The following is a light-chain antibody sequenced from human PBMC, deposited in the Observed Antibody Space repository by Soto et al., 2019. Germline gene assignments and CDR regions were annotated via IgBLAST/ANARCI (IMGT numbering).Light chain of an antibody. J-gene: IGLJ7*01. CDR1: SSDVGGYNY. V-gene: IGLV2-14*01. CDR2: DVS. CDR3: SSYTNINTRAGV. Sequence: QSALTQPASVSGSPGQSITISCTGTSSDVGGYNYVSWYQQHPGKAPKLMIYDVSNRPSGVSNRFSGSKSGNTASLTISGLQAEDEAEYYCSSYTNINTRAGVFGTGTQLTVL.